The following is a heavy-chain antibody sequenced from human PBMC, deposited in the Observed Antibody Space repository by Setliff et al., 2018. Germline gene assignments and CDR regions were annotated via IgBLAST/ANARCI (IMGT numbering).Heavy chain of an antibody. CDR3: ARAGDAASGRKGVFEY. CDR2: VSTYNGDT. V-gene: IGHV1-18*01. D-gene: IGHD1-26*01. CDR1: GNSFSSFS. J-gene: IGHJ4*02. Sequence: ASVKVSCKASGNSFSSFSITWVRQAPGQGLEWMGWVSTYNGDTKYAQNFRGRVTMTTDMSTSTVYMELRTLRSDDTAVYYCARAGDAASGRKGVFEYWGQGTAVTVSS.